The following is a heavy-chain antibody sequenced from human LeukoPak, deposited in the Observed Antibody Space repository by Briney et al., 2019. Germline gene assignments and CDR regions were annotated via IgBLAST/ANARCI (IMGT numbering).Heavy chain of an antibody. J-gene: IGHJ3*02. Sequence: SETLSLTCTVSGGSISSSSYYWSWIRQPPGKGLEWIGYIYYSGSTNYNPSPKSRVTISVDTSKNQFSLKLSSVTAADTAVYYCAREGQLWRSGDAFDIWGQGTMVTVSS. V-gene: IGHV4-61*01. CDR1: GGSISSSSYY. CDR2: IYYSGST. CDR3: AREGQLWRSGDAFDI. D-gene: IGHD5-18*01.